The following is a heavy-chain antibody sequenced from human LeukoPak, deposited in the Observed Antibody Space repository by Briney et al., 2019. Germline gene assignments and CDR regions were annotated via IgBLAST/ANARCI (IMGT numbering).Heavy chain of an antibody. CDR1: VYTFTTYD. V-gene: IGHV1-8*03. D-gene: IGHD6-6*01. Sequence: AAPTVSFTPSVYTFTTYDINWVRQATGQGLGWMGWMKPNSGNTGYAKKSQCRVTITRNTSINTAYMELSSLRSEDKAVYYCARGPHRVLYYYYYMDVWGKGTTVTVS. J-gene: IGHJ6*03. CDR2: MKPNSGNT. CDR3: ARGPHRVLYYYYYMDV.